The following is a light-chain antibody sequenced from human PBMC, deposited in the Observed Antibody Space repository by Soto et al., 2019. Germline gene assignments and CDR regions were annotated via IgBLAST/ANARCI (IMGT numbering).Light chain of an antibody. CDR2: DAS. Sequence: DIQMTQSPSTLSASIGDRVTITCRASQSINNYLAWYQQRPGKAPQLLMYDASSLKTGIPSRFSGSGSGTAFTLTISSLQPDDFATYYCQQYNGYPYTFGKGTRLEIK. V-gene: IGKV1-5*01. CDR1: QSINNY. CDR3: QQYNGYPYT. J-gene: IGKJ2*01.